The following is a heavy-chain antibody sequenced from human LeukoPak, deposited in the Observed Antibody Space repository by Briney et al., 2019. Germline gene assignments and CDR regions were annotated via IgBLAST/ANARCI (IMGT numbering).Heavy chain of an antibody. V-gene: IGHV5-51*01. Sequence: GESLKISCKGFGYSFSNYWIGWVRQMPGKGLEWMGIIYLGDSDTRYSPSFQGQVTISADKSISTAYLQWSSLKASDTAMYYCARRRYDFWSGYFRREYYFDYWGQGTLVTVSS. CDR2: IYLGDSDT. J-gene: IGHJ4*02. CDR1: GYSFSNYW. D-gene: IGHD3-3*01. CDR3: ARRRYDFWSGYFRREYYFDY.